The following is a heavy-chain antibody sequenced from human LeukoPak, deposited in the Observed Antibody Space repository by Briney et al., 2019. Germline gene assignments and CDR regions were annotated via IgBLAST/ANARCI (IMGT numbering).Heavy chain of an antibody. CDR2: ISTTGVGK. J-gene: IGHJ4*02. CDR1: GFTFSTYA. V-gene: IGHV3-23*01. Sequence: GGSLRLSCAASGFTFSTYAMSWVRQAPGKGLEWVSAISTTGVGKYYADSVKGRFTISRDNSKNTLYLQMNSLRAEDTAVYYCARGRFEDWGPGTLVTVSS. CDR3: ARGRFED.